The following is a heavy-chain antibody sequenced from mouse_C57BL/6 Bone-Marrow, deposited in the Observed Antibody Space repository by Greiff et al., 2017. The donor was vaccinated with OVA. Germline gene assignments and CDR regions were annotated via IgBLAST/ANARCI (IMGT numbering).Heavy chain of an antibody. J-gene: IGHJ1*03. V-gene: IGHV7-1*01. CDR3: ARVDDYGGWCWYFAV. Sequence: EVKVVESGGGLVQSGRSLRLSCATSGFTFSDFYMEWVRQAPGKGLEWIAASRNKANDYTTEYSASVKGRFIVSRDTSQSILYLQMTALRAADTAIYYCARVDDYGGWCWYFAVWGTGTTVTVSA. D-gene: IGHD2-4*01. CDR1: GFTFSDFY. CDR2: SRNKANDYTT.